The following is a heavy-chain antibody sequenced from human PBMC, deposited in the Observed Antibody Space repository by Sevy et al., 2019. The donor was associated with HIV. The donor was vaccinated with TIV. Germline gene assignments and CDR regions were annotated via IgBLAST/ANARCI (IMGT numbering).Heavy chain of an antibody. D-gene: IGHD3-3*01. CDR2: IYWDDDK. CDR3: AHHQGCSGCYGHYYGLDV. J-gene: IGHJ6*02. V-gene: IGHV2-5*02. Sequence: LIYWDDDKRYSPSLKSRLTITKDTSKNQVVLVMTNMDPVDTATYYCAHHQGCSGCYGHYYGLDVWGQGTTVTVSS.